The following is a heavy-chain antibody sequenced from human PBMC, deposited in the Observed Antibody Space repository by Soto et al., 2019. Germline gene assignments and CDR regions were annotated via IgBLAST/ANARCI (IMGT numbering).Heavy chain of an antibody. D-gene: IGHD2-2*01. CDR2: INSDGSAT. CDR3: ASSPCGSSSCPNNCSDP. Sequence: VGSLRVCCGASECTFGAFGRRWIRQAPGKGLVWVSRINSDGSATTYADSVKGRFTISRDNAKNTLYLQMNSLTAEDAAVYYCASSPCGSSSCPNNCSDPWGQGTLVTVSS. J-gene: IGHJ5*02. CDR1: ECTFGAFG. V-gene: IGHV3-74*01.